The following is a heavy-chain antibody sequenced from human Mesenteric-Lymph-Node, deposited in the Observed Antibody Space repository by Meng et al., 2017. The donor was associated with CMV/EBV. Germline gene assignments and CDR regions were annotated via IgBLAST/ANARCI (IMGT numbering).Heavy chain of an antibody. Sequence: SETLSLTCAVYGGSLSGYYWSWIRQPPGKGLEWIGTIYYGGNTYQNPSLKSRVTISVDTSKNQFSLKLSSLTAADTAVYYCARVGYDFWSGYSYFDYWGQGTLVTVSS. CDR2: IYYGGNT. J-gene: IGHJ4*02. CDR3: ARVGYDFWSGYSYFDY. CDR1: GGSLSGYY. D-gene: IGHD3-3*01. V-gene: IGHV4-34*01.